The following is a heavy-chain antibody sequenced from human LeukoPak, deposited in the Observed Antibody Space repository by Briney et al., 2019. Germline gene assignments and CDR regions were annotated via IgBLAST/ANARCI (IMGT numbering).Heavy chain of an antibody. CDR2: ISSSSSYT. CDR1: GFTFSDYY. CDR3: AKSKPRRQYSSSWYPRRDYYYGMYV. Sequence: TGGSLRLSCAASGFTFSDYYMSWIREAPGKGLEWGSYISSSSSYTNYADSVKGRFTISRDNAKNSLYMQINSLRAEDTAVYYCAKSKPRRQYSSSWYPRRDYYYGMYVWGQGTTVTVSS. V-gene: IGHV3-11*03. J-gene: IGHJ6*02. D-gene: IGHD6-13*01.